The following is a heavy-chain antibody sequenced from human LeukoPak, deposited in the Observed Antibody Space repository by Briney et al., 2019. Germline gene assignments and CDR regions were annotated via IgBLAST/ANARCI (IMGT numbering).Heavy chain of an antibody. Sequence: PSETLSLTCTVSGGSISRYFWSWIRQPPGKGLEWIGYIYYSGSTYYNPSLKSRVTISVDTSKNQFSLKLSSVTAADTAVYYCARHGYSSSWLDYWGQGTLVTVSS. CDR1: GGSISRYF. V-gene: IGHV4-59*08. CDR3: ARHGYSSSWLDY. CDR2: IYYSGST. J-gene: IGHJ4*02. D-gene: IGHD6-13*01.